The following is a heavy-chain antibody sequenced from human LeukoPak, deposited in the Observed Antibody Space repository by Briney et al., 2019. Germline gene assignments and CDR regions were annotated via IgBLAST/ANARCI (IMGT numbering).Heavy chain of an antibody. D-gene: IGHD1-26*01. CDR1: GYTFTSYG. J-gene: IGHJ4*02. V-gene: IGHV1-18*01. CDR2: ISAYNGNT. CDR3: ARSAVVGATILSNDY. Sequence: GASVKVSCKASGYTFTSYGISWVRQAPGQGLEWMGWISAYNGNTNYAQKLQGRVTMTTDTSTSTAYMELRSLRSDDTAVYYCARSAVVGATILSNDYWGQGTLVTVSS.